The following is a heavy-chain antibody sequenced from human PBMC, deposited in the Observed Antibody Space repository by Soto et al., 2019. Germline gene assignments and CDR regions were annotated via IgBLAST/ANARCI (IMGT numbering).Heavy chain of an antibody. CDR2: INFQGTT. J-gene: IGHJ5*02. D-gene: IGHD3-3*01. Sequence: ETLSLTCGVRGDSLTGYSWSWIRQPPGKGLEWIGEINFQGTTNYHPSLRSRLSMSVDMSKSQISLNMSSVTAADTALYFCARKLEGSVRLVEWLSYMRFDPWGPGTLVTVSS. CDR3: ARKLEGSVRLVEWLSYMRFDP. V-gene: IGHV4-34*01. CDR1: GDSLTGYS.